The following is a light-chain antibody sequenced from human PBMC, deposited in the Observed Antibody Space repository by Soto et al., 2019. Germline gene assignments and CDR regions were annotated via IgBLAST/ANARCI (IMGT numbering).Light chain of an antibody. Sequence: QSALTQPASVSGSPGQSITISCTGTSSDVRGYNYVSWYQQHPGKAPKLMIYDVSDRPSGVSTRFSGSKSGNTASLTISGLQAEDDADYYCISYTSSSPLPYVSGTGTKLTVL. CDR2: DVS. CDR3: ISYTSSSPLPYV. CDR1: SSDVRGYNY. J-gene: IGLJ1*01. V-gene: IGLV2-14*01.